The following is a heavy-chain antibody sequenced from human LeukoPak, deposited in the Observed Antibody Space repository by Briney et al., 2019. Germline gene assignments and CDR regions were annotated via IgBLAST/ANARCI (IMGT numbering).Heavy chain of an antibody. V-gene: IGHV3-23*01. D-gene: IGHD3-22*01. CDR2: ISGSGGST. Sequence: SGGSLRLSCAASGFTFSSYAMSWVRQAPGKGLEWVSAISGSGGSTYYADSVKGRFTISRDNSKNTLYLQMNSLRAEDTAVYYCAKDRWYDSGRDCMDVWGQGTTVTVSS. CDR1: GFTFSSYA. CDR3: AKDRWYDSGRDCMDV. J-gene: IGHJ6*02.